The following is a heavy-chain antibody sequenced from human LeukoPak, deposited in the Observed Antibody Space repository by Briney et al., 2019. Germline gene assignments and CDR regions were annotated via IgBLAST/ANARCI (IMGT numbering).Heavy chain of an antibody. CDR2: INTGGSST. D-gene: IGHD1-26*01. CDR3: ARGYSGGSSSLDY. J-gene: IGHJ4*02. V-gene: IGHV3-74*01. CDR1: GFTFSSYW. Sequence: GGSLRLSCAASGFTFSSYWMHWVRQAPGKGLVWVSRINTGGSSTSYADSVKGRFTISRDNAKNTLYLQMNSLRAEDTAVYYCARGYSGGSSSLDYWGQGTLVTVSS.